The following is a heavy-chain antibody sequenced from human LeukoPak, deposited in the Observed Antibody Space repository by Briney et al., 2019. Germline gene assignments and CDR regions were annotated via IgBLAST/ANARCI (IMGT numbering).Heavy chain of an antibody. V-gene: IGHV3-7*01. D-gene: IGHD3-22*01. CDR2: IKQDGSEK. CDR1: GFTFSSYW. Sequence: GGSLRLSCAASGFTFSSYWMSWVRQAPGKGLEWVANIKQDGSEKNYVGSVKGRFTISRDNAKNSLSLQMNSLRAEDTAVHYCARDDSSGWYYFDYWGQGTRVTVSS. J-gene: IGHJ4*02. CDR3: ARDDSSGWYYFDY.